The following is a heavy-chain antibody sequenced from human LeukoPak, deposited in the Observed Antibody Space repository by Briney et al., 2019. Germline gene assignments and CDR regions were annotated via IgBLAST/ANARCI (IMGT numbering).Heavy chain of an antibody. CDR1: GGSISSSSYY. Sequence: SETLSLTCTVSGGSISSSSYYWGWIRQSPGKGLEWIGSIYYSGSTYYNPSLKSRVTISVDTSKNQFSLKLSSVTAADTAVYYCARPYYDILTGTADAFDIWGQGTMVTVSS. CDR3: ARPYYDILTGTADAFDI. CDR2: IYYSGST. D-gene: IGHD3-9*01. V-gene: IGHV4-39*01. J-gene: IGHJ3*02.